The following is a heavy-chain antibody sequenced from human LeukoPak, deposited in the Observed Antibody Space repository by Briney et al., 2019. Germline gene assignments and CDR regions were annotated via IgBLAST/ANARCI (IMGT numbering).Heavy chain of an antibody. V-gene: IGHV3-30*02. Sequence: GGSLRLSCAASGFTFRSYGMDWVRQAPGKGLEGVAFIRYDGNNKDYGDSVKGRFTISRDNSKNTLYLQMNSLRVEDTAVYYCAKGYGDLVAFDIWGQGTMVTVSS. CDR3: AKGYGDLVAFDI. J-gene: IGHJ3*02. D-gene: IGHD4-17*01. CDR2: IRYDGNNK. CDR1: GFTFRSYG.